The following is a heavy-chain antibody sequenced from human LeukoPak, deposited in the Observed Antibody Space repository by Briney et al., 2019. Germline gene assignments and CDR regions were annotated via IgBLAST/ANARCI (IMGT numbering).Heavy chain of an antibody. CDR3: AKGSIAARLRHFDY. J-gene: IGHJ4*02. CDR2: ISGSGGST. V-gene: IGHV3-23*01. CDR1: GFTFSSYA. D-gene: IGHD6-6*01. Sequence: GGSLRLSCAASGFTFSSYAMSWVRQAPGKGLEWVSAISGSGGSTYYADSVKGRFTISRDNSKNTLYLQMNSLRAEDTAAYYCAKGSIAARLRHFDYWGQGTLVTVSS.